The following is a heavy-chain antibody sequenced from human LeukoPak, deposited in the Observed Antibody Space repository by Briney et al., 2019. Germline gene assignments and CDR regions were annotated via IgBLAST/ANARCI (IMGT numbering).Heavy chain of an antibody. CDR1: GGSINSYW. CDR3: ARAGYTISSYRFDY. CDR2: IYTTGMT. Sequence: SETLSLTCSVSGGSINSYWWSWIRQPAGKGLEFIGRIYTTGMTNYNPSLNSRVSMSVDTSKNQFFLELRSVTAADTAVYFCARAGYTISSYRFDYWGQGALVTVSS. V-gene: IGHV4-4*07. D-gene: IGHD3-16*02. J-gene: IGHJ4*02.